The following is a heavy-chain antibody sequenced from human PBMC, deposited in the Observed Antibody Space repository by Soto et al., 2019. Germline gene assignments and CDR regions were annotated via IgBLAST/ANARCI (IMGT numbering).Heavy chain of an antibody. CDR3: ARDPEVEQLGLDF. V-gene: IGHV1-2*02. CDR2: INPNSGGT. J-gene: IGHJ4*02. CDR1: GYTFTDYF. D-gene: IGHD6-13*01. Sequence: QVQLVQSGTEVKKPGASVKVSCEASGYTFTDYFMHWVRQAPGQGLEWMGWINPNSGGTNYAQKFQGRVTMTRDTSISTAYMELSGLRFDDTAVYYCARDPEVEQLGLDFWGQGTLVTVSS.